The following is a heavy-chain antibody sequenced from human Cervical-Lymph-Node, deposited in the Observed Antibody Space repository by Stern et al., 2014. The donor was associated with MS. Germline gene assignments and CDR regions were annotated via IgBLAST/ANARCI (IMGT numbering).Heavy chain of an antibody. CDR1: GFSLNSRGEV. J-gene: IGHJ3*02. D-gene: IGHD6-6*01. CDR3: AHRRLATLYDAFDI. Sequence: QVTLKESGPTLVKPTQTLTLTCTFSGFSLNSRGEVVGWIRQPPGKALDWLAVIYWDDVKRYSPSLKSRLTLTKDPSKNQVVLTVTNMDPVDSATYYCAHRRLATLYDAFDIWGQGTRVTVSS. CDR2: IYWDDVK. V-gene: IGHV2-5*02.